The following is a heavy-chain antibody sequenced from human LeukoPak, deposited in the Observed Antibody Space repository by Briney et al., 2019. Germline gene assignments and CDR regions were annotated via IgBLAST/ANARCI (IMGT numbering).Heavy chain of an antibody. Sequence: AGGSLRLSCAASGFTFSSYWMTWVRQAPAKGLEWVANIKQDGSEKYYVDSVKGRFTISRDNARNSLYLQMNSLRAEDTAVYYCARDLGGKNDSWGQGTLVTVSS. D-gene: IGHD3-16*01. V-gene: IGHV3-7*01. CDR3: ARDLGGKNDS. J-gene: IGHJ4*02. CDR2: IKQDGSEK. CDR1: GFTFSSYW.